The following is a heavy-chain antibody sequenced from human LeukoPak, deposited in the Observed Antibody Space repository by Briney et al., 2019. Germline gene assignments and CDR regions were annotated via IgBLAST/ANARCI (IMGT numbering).Heavy chain of an antibody. CDR1: GFTFSTKS. CDR3: ASRDYFDY. Sequence: PGGSLRLSCAVSGFTFSTKSMNWVRQAPGKGLEWVSYITADSGTTYYADSVKGRFTISRDNAKNSLYLQMNSLRDEDTAVYYCASRDYFDYWGQGTLVPVSS. V-gene: IGHV3-48*02. J-gene: IGHJ4*02. CDR2: ITADSGTT.